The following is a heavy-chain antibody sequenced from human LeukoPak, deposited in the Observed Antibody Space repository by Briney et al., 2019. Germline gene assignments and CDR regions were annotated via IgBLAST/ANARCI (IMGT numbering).Heavy chain of an antibody. CDR3: ARVSRGVTIFGNNWFDP. J-gene: IGHJ5*02. Sequence: SVKVSCKASGGTFSSYAISWVRQATGQGLEWMGGIIPIFGTANYAQKFQGRVTITTDESTSTAYMELSSLRSEDTAVYYCARVSRGVTIFGNNWFDPWGQGTLVTVSS. D-gene: IGHD3-3*01. V-gene: IGHV1-69*05. CDR1: GGTFSSYA. CDR2: IIPIFGTA.